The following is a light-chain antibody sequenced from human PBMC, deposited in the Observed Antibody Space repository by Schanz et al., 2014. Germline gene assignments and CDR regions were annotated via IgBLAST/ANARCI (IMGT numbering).Light chain of an antibody. V-gene: IGLV2-14*01. CDR2: DVS. CDR1: TSDVGGYNY. J-gene: IGLJ1*01. Sequence: QSALTQPASVSGSPGQSITISCTGTTSDVGGYNYVSWYQQHPGKAPKLMIYDVSSRPSGVSNRFSGSKSGNTASLTISGLQAEDEADYYCSSYAGSNNFCVFGTGTKLTVL. CDR3: SSYAGSNNFCV.